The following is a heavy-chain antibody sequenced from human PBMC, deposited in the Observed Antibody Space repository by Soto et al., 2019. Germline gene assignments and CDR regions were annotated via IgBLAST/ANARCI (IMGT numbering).Heavy chain of an antibody. J-gene: IGHJ4*02. CDR2: IDPSDSYT. CDR3: ARPGYSSSSYPPRVEYFDY. D-gene: IGHD6-13*01. CDR1: GYSFTSYW. V-gene: IGHV5-10-1*01. Sequence: PGESLKISCKGSGYSFTSYWISWVRQMPGKGLEWMGRIDPSDSYTNYSPSFQGHVTISADKSISTAYLQWSSLKASDTAMYYCARPGYSSSSYPPRVEYFDYWGQGTLVTVSS.